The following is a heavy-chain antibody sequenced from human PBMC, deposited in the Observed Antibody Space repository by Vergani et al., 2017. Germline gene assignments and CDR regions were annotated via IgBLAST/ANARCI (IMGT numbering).Heavy chain of an antibody. V-gene: IGHV4-61*02. Sequence: QVQLQESGPGLVKPSQTLSLTCTVSGGSISSGSYYWSWIRQPAGKGLEWIGRIYTSGSTNYNPSLKSRVTISVETSKNQFSLKLSSVTAADTAVYYCARDDAILGIGDAFDIWGQGTMVTVSS. J-gene: IGHJ3*02. CDR3: ARDDAILGIGDAFDI. CDR2: IYTSGST. D-gene: IGHD7-27*01. CDR1: GGSISSGSYY.